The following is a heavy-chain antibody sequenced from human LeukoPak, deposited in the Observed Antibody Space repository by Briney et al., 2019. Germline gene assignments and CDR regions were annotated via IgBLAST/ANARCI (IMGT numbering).Heavy chain of an antibody. CDR1: GFTFSDYY. D-gene: IGHD1-26*01. V-gene: IGHV3-11*06. Sequence: GGSLRLSCAASGFTFSDYYMSWIRQAPGKGLEWVSYISSSSSYTNYADSVKGRFTISRDNAKNSLYLQMNSLRAEDTAVYYCARVGPKVGATTNLDEDWFDPWGQGTLVTVSS. J-gene: IGHJ5*02. CDR2: ISSSSSYT. CDR3: ARVGPKVGATTNLDEDWFDP.